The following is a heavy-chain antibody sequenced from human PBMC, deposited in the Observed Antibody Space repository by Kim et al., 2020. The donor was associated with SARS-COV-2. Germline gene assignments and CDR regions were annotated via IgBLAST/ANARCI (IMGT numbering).Heavy chain of an antibody. Sequence: GGSPRLSCAASGFTFSSYGMHWVRQAPGKGLEWVAVISYDGSNKYYADSVKGRFTISRDNSKNTLYLQMNSLRAEDTAVYYCAKDLSARPYYYYGMDVWG. CDR2: ISYDGSNK. CDR1: GFTFSSYG. J-gene: IGHJ6*01. CDR3: AKDLSARPYYYYGMDV. D-gene: IGHD6-6*01. V-gene: IGHV3-30*18.